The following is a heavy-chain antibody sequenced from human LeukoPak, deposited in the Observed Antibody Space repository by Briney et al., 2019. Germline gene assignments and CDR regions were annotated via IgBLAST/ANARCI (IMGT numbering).Heavy chain of an antibody. J-gene: IGHJ5*02. D-gene: IGHD6-6*01. Sequence: SETLSLTCTVSGGSISSGSYYWSWIRQPAGKGLEWIGRIYTSGSTNYNPSPKSRVTISVDTSKNQFSLKLSSVTAADTAVYYCARDLRRASSSSYWFDPWGQGTLVTVSS. CDR1: GGSISSGSYY. V-gene: IGHV4-61*02. CDR3: ARDLRRASSSSYWFDP. CDR2: IYTSGST.